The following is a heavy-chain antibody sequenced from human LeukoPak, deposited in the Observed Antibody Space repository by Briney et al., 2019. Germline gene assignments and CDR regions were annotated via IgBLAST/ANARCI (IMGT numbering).Heavy chain of an antibody. CDR2: IYHSGST. CDR3: ARAATMVRGVIIPPYFDY. V-gene: IGHV4-30-2*01. D-gene: IGHD3-10*01. Sequence: SETLSLTCAVSGDSISSGGYSWRWIRQPPGKDLEWIGYIYHSGSTYYNPSLKSRVTISVDRSKNQFSLELSSVTAADTAVYYCARAATMVRGVIIPPYFDYWGQGTLVTVSS. CDR1: GDSISSGGYS. J-gene: IGHJ4*02.